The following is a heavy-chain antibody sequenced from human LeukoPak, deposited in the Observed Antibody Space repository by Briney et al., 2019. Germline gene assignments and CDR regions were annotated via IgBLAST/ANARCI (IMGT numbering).Heavy chain of an antibody. J-gene: IGHJ4*02. D-gene: IGHD3-10*01. CDR2: ISYDGSNK. V-gene: IGHV3-30*18. Sequence: GGSLRLSCAASGFTFSSYGMHWVRQAPGKGLEWVAVISYDGSNKYYADSVKGRFTISRDNSKNTLYLQMNSLRAEDTAVYYCAKNGHGSGSYYPRTKYYFDYWGQGTLVTVSS. CDR1: GFTFSSYG. CDR3: AKNGHGSGSYYPRTKYYFDY.